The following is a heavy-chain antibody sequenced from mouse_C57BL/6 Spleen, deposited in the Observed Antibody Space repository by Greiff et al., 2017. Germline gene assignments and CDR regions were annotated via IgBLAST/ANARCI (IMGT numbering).Heavy chain of an antibody. CDR2: IWSDGST. D-gene: IGHD1-1*01. CDR3: ARTEDYYGSSYGGFAY. V-gene: IGHV2-6*03. CDR1: GFSLTSYG. Sequence: VQGVESGPGLVAPSQSLSITCTVSGFSLTSYGVHWVRQPPGKGLEWLVVIWSDGSTTYNSALKSRLSISKDNSKSQVFLKMNSLQTDDTAMYYCARTEDYYGSSYGGFAYWGQGTLVTVSA. J-gene: IGHJ3*01.